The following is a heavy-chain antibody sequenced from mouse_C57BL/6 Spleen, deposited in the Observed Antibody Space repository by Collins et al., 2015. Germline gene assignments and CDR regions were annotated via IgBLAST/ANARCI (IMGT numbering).Heavy chain of an antibody. J-gene: IGHJ3*01. CDR3: ARSPIYYGNPWFAY. Sequence: DXQLQESGPGLVKPSQSLSLTCTVTGYSITSDYAWNWIRQFPGNKLEWMGYINYSGSTSYNPSLKSRISITRDTSKNQFFLQLNSVTTEDTATYYCARSPIYYGNPWFAYWGQGTLVTVSA. D-gene: IGHD2-1*01. CDR1: GYSITSDYA. V-gene: IGHV3-2*02. CDR2: INYSGST.